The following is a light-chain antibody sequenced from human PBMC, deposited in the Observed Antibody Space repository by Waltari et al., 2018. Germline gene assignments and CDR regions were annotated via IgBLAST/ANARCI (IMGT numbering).Light chain of an antibody. Sequence: EIVLTQSPGILSLSPGEGATLSCRASQSVGRSLAWYQQKPGQAPRLVIPGASNSATGIPDRFSGSGSGTDFSLTISRLEPEDFAVYYCQHYVRLPVTFGRGTKVEIK. CDR1: QSVGRS. CDR3: QHYVRLPVT. J-gene: IGKJ4*02. V-gene: IGKV3-20*01. CDR2: GAS.